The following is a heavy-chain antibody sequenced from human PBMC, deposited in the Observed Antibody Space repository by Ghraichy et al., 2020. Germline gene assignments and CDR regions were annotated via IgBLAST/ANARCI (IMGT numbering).Heavy chain of an antibody. CDR3: ARGPSHTSSHYFDY. CDR2: ISGSGST. Sequence: SETLSLTCTVSGDSISNYYWSWIRQPAGKGLEWIERISGSGSTNYNPSLKSRVTMSVNTSNNQFSLRLTSMTAADTAVYYCARGPSHTSSHYFDYWGQGILVTVSS. D-gene: IGHD6-6*01. CDR1: GDSISNYY. V-gene: IGHV4-4*07. J-gene: IGHJ4*02.